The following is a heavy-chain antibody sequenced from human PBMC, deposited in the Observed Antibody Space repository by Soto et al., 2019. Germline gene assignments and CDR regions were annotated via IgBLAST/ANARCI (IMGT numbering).Heavy chain of an antibody. D-gene: IGHD6-6*01. CDR1: GGTFSSYA. CDR2: IIPIFGTA. J-gene: IGHJ4*02. V-gene: IGHV1-69*13. CDR3: ARVSLYSSSSGYFDY. Sequence: SVKVSCKASGGTFSSYAISWVRQAPGQGLEWMGGIIPIFGTANYAQKFQGRVTITADESTSTAYMELSSLRSEDTAVYYCARVSLYSSSSGYFDYWGQGTLVTVYS.